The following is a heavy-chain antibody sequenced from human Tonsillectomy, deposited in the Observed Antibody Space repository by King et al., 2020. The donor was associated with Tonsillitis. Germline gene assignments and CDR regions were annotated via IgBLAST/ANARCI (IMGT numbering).Heavy chain of an antibody. CDR3: ARGRRATFEFDP. CDR1: VGSISSYY. J-gene: IGHJ5*02. V-gene: IGHV4-59*08. D-gene: IGHD3-16*01. CDR2: IYYSGST. Sequence: QLQESGPGLVKPSETLSLTCTVSVGSISSYYWSWIRQPPGKGLEWIGYIYYSGSTNYNPSLKSRVTISVDTSKNQFSLKLSSVTAADTAVYYCARGRRATFEFDPWGQGTLVTVSS.